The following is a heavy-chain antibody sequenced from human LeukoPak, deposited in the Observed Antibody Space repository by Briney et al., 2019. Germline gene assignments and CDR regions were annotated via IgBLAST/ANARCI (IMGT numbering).Heavy chain of an antibody. CDR3: ARPLDTTFFNAFDI. CDR2: IYYSGIT. D-gene: IGHD2/OR15-2a*01. V-gene: IGHV4-39*01. J-gene: IGHJ3*02. Sequence: SETLSLTCIVSGGSISTSSYFWGWIRQPPGKGLEWIGSIYYSGITFYNPSLKSRLTISVDTSKNQFSLKLTSVTAADTAVYYCARPLDTTFFNAFDIWGQGTMVTVSS. CDR1: GGSISTSSYF.